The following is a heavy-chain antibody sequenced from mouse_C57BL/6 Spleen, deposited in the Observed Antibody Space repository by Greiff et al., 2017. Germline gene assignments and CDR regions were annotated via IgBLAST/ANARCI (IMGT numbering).Heavy chain of an antibody. J-gene: IGHJ2*01. D-gene: IGHD1-1*01. CDR1: GFTFSSYG. CDR2: ISSGGSYT. Sequence: EVQLQESGGDLVKPGGSLKLSCAASGFTFSSYGMSWVRQTPDKRLEWVATISSGGSYTYYPDSVKGRFTISRDNAKNTLYLQMSSLKSEDAAMYYGASHLLYYYGSSYAMDYWGQGTTLTVSS. V-gene: IGHV5-6*01. CDR3: ASHLLYYYGSSYAMDY.